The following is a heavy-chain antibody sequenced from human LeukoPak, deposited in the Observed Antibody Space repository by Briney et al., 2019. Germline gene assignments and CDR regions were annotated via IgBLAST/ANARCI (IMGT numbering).Heavy chain of an antibody. J-gene: IGHJ4*02. Sequence: SETLSLTCTVSGGSISRGDYYWPWIRQPPGKGLERIGDIYYNENTYYNPSLQSRVTQSLGTSKNQLSLRLSSVTAADTAMYYCGVDTSGRGGGLFWGQGAMVTVSS. CDR3: GVDTSGRGGGLF. CDR1: GGSISRGDYY. CDR2: IYYNENT. V-gene: IGHV4-30-4*08. D-gene: IGHD6-19*01.